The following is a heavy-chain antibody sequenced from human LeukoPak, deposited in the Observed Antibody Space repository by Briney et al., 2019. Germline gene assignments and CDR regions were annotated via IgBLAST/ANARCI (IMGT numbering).Heavy chain of an antibody. V-gene: IGHV4-34*01. CDR1: GGSFSGYY. J-gene: IGHJ4*02. CDR2: INHSGST. D-gene: IGHD2-2*01. CDR3: ARATAAPRPFDY. Sequence: SETLSLTCAVYGGSFSGYYWSWIRQPPGKGLEWIGEINHSGSTNYNPSLKSRVTISVDTSKNQFSLKLSSVTAADTAVYYCARATAAPRPFDYWGQGTLVTVSS.